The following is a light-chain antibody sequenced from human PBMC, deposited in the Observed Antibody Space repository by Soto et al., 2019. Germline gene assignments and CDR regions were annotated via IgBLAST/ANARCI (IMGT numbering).Light chain of an antibody. CDR2: EVS. CDR1: SSDVGGYNY. V-gene: IGLV2-8*01. CDR3: SSYAGSKNLI. Sequence: QSVLTQPPSASWSPGQSVTISCTGTSSDVGGYNYVSWYQQHPGKAPKLMIYEVSKRPSGVPDRFSGSKSGDTASLTVSGLQAEDEADYYCSSYAGSKNLIFGTGTKVTVL. J-gene: IGLJ1*01.